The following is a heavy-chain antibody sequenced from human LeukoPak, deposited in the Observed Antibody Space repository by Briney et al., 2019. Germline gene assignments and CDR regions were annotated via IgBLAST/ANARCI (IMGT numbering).Heavy chain of an antibody. CDR3: ARGTVYLRCKTFDY. D-gene: IGHD3-16*01. J-gene: IGHJ4*02. CDR2: ISHSGST. CDR1: GDSISSTKW. Sequence: SGTLSLTCTVSGDSISSTKWWAWVRQPPGKGLEWIGEISHSGSTNYNPSLKSRVTISVDKSKNQFSLKLSSVTAADTAVYYCARGTVYLRCKTFDYWGQGTLVTVSS. V-gene: IGHV4-4*02.